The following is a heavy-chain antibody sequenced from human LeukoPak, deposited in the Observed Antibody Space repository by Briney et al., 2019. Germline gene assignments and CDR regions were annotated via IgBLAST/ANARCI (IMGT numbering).Heavy chain of an antibody. CDR3: ARSYSYGFWVPFDY. CDR2: ITSSSTNI. CDR1: GFTSSTYS. V-gene: IGHV3-21*01. Sequence: PGGSLRLSCAPSGFTSSTYSVHWVRQAPGKGLEWVPSITSSSTNIYYADSVKGRFTISRDNAKNSLYLQMNSLRGEDRAVYHCARSYSYGFWVPFDYGGEGTLVTVSS. D-gene: IGHD5-18*01. J-gene: IGHJ4*02.